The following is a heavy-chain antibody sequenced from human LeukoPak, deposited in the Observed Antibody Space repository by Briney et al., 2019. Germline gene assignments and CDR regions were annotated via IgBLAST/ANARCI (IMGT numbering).Heavy chain of an antibody. CDR3: AKDYCRGGNCPLPFFDS. CDR2: IIDVGDT. D-gene: IGHD2-15*01. CDR1: GFTLSEHA. J-gene: IGHJ4*02. V-gene: IGHV3-23*01. Sequence: GGSLILSCAVSGFTLSEHAMSWVRQAPGEGLEWVSGIIDVGDTYYADSVKGRFTISRDSSKNTLYLQMNSLRAEDTATYYCAKDYCRGGNCPLPFFDSWGQGTLVTVSS.